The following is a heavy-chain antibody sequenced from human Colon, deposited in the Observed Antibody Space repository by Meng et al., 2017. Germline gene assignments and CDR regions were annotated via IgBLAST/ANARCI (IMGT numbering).Heavy chain of an antibody. D-gene: IGHD4-17*01. CDR2: STNKANSYIT. CDR1: GYAFIYAY. Sequence: GQLVQSGAEVKKPGAWVKLSCKASGYAFIYAYVHWVRQAPGQGLEWVGRSTNKANSYITEYAASVKGRFTISRDDSKDSLYLQMNSLKTEDTAVYYCARLKGNYGDWGQGTLVTVSS. J-gene: IGHJ4*02. V-gene: IGHV3-72*01. CDR3: ARLKGNYGD.